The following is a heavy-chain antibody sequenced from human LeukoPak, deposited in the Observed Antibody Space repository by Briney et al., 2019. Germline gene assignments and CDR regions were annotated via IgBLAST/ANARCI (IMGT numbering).Heavy chain of an antibody. CDR2: INTNTGNP. D-gene: IGHD3-10*01. J-gene: IGHJ6*02. V-gene: IGHV7-4-1*02. CDR3: ARDSPPSRLWFGELFLYYGMDV. Sequence: GASAKVSCKASGYTFTSYAMNWVRQAPGQGLEWMGWINTNTGNPTYAQGFTGRFVFSLDTSVSTAYLQISSLKAEDTAVYYCARDSPPSRLWFGELFLYYGMDVWGQGTTVTVSS. CDR1: GYTFTSYA.